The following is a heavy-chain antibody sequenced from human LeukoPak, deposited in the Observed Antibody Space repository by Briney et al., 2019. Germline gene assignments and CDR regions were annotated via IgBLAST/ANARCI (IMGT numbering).Heavy chain of an antibody. CDR1: GDSISSYY. J-gene: IGHJ5*02. Sequence: SETPSLTCTVSGDSISSYYWSWIRQPPGKGLEWIGYIYYSGSTNYNPSLKSRVTISVDTSKNQFSLKLSSVTAADTAVYYCARGRGIYCSSTSCPRKNWFDPWGQGTLVTVSS. CDR2: IYYSGST. D-gene: IGHD2-2*01. V-gene: IGHV4-59*12. CDR3: ARGRGIYCSSTSCPRKNWFDP.